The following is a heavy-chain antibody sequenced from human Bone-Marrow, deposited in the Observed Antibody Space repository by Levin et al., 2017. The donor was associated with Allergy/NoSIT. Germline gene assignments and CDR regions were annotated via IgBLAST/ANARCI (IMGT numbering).Heavy chain of an antibody. CDR3: ARMVDPRSGWFDR. CDR2: IYHGGST. Sequence: PSETLSLTCTVSGSSISRPYSGAWIRQPPGTGLEWIGSIYHGGSTYYNPSLKSRVTMSVDTPRNQFSLKLTSVPAADPAVYYCARMVDPRSGWFDRWGQGILVTVSS. CDR1: GSSISRPYS. D-gene: IGHD3-10*01. V-gene: IGHV4-38-2*02. J-gene: IGHJ5*02.